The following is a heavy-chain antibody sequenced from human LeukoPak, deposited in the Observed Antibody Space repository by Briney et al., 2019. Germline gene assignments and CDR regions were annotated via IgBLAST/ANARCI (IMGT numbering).Heavy chain of an antibody. J-gene: IGHJ3*02. CDR3: ARGNCGGDCYAFDM. D-gene: IGHD2-21*02. Sequence: ASVKVSCKVSGYTLTELSMHWVRQAPGKGLEWMGGFDPEDGETIYAQKFQGRVTMTEDTSTDTAYMELSSLRSEDTAVYYCARGNCGGDCYAFDMWGPGTMVTVSS. V-gene: IGHV1-24*01. CDR2: FDPEDGET. CDR1: GYTLTELS.